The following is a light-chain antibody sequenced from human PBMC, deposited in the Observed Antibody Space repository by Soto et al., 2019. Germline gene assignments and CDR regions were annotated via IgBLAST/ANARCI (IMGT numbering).Light chain of an antibody. CDR2: DAS. Sequence: EVGLTESPPALTRSPEERATISFRASQSVSNFLAWYQQKPGQAPRLLIYDASNRATGIPVRFSGSGSGTDFTLSISSLEPEGFGLYYCQPRSDWFNFGQGTRLEIK. V-gene: IGKV3-11*01. CDR3: QPRSDWFN. CDR1: QSVSNF. J-gene: IGKJ5*01.